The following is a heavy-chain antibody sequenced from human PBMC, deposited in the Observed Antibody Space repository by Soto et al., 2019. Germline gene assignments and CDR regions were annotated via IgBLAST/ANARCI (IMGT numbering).Heavy chain of an antibody. Sequence: GGSLRLSCAASGFPFNNAWINWVHQVPGKGLEWVGRVKSKADGGSGDYAAPVKGRFVVSRDDSKDIVYLQMNSLKIEDTVVYYCTTDSRTTLPEIRFDYWGHGTQVTVSS. CDR1: GFPFNNAW. D-gene: IGHD1-26*01. V-gene: IGHV3-15*07. CDR2: VKSKADGGSG. J-gene: IGHJ4*01. CDR3: TTDSRTTLPEIRFDY.